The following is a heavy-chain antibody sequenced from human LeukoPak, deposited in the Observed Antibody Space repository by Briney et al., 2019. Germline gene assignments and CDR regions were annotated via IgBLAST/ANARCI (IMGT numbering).Heavy chain of an antibody. CDR1: GASIGSYY. D-gene: IGHD3-22*01. Sequence: SETLTLTCTVSGASIGSYYWTWIRQTPGKGLEWIGYIHHSGSTNYSPSLKSRVTISVDTSKNQFSLKLSSVTAADTAVYYCARGRDSSGCNFDYWGQGTLVTVSS. V-gene: IGHV4-59*12. CDR3: ARGRDSSGCNFDY. J-gene: IGHJ4*02. CDR2: IHHSGST.